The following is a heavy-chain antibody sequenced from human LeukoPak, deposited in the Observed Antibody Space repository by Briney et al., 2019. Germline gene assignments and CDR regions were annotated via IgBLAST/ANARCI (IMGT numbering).Heavy chain of an antibody. D-gene: IGHD1-26*01. J-gene: IGHJ4*02. V-gene: IGHV4-61*02. CDR2: IYTSGST. CDR3: ARERLGGSYYRPVDY. Sequence: SETLSLTCTVSGGSISSGSYYWSWIRQPPGKGLEWIARIYTSGSTNYNPSRNRRVTISLDTSKNQFSLKLSSVSAEDTALYYCARERLGGSYYRPVDYWGQGTLVTVSS. CDR1: GGSISSGSYY.